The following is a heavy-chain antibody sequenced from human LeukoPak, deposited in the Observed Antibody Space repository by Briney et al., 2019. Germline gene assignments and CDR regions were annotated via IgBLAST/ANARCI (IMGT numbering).Heavy chain of an antibody. CDR2: ISSNGGST. CDR1: GFTFSSYA. CDR3: TRGYSFDY. Sequence: TGGSLRLSCAASGFTFSSYAMQWVRQAPGKGLEYVSAISSNGGSTYYANSVKGRFTISRDNSKNTLYLQMGSLRAEDMAVYYCTRGYSFDYWGQGTLVTVSS. V-gene: IGHV3-64*01. J-gene: IGHJ4*02. D-gene: IGHD5-18*01.